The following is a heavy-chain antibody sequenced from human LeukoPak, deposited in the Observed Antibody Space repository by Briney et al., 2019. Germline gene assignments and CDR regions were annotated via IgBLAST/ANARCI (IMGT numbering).Heavy chain of an antibody. CDR1: GGTFSSYA. D-gene: IGHD2-2*01. Sequence: EASVKASCKASGGTFSSYAISWVRQAPGQGLEWMGGIIPIFGTANYAQKFQGRVTIPADESTSTAYMELSSLRSEDTAVYYCAIVVCSSTSCYSFDYWGQGTLVTVSS. CDR3: AIVVCSSTSCYSFDY. CDR2: IIPIFGTA. V-gene: IGHV1-69*13. J-gene: IGHJ4*02.